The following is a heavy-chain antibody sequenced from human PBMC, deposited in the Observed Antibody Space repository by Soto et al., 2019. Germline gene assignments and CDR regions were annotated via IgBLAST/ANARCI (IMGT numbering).Heavy chain of an antibody. CDR3: ARGRGSDCWSGYYYYYYGLDV. CDR2: IHSDGSST. J-gene: IGHJ6*02. CDR1: GFTFSSYW. Sequence: EVQLVESGGGLVQPGGSLRLSCAASGFTFSSYWMHWVRQAPGKGLVWVSRIHSDGSSTTYADYVKGRFTISRDNAKNTLYMQMNSLRAEDTAVYYCARGRGSDCWSGYYYYYYGLDVWGQGTTVTVSS. V-gene: IGHV3-74*01. D-gene: IGHD3-3*01.